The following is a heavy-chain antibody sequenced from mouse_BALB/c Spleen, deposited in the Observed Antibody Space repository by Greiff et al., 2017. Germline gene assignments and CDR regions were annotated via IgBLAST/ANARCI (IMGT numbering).Heavy chain of an antibody. Sequence: EVQGVESGGGLVQPGGSRKLSCAASGFTFSSFGMHWVRQAPEKGLEWVAYISSGSSTIYYADTVKGRFTISRDNPKNTLFLQMTSLRSEDTAMYYCARSYGSSSPCYWYFDVWGAGTTVTVSS. J-gene: IGHJ1*01. V-gene: IGHV5-17*02. CDR2: ISSGSSTI. CDR1: GFTFSSFG. D-gene: IGHD1-1*01. CDR3: ARSYGSSSPCYWYFDV.